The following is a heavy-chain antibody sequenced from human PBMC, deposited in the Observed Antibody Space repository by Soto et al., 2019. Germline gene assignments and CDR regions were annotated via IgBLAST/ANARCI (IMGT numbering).Heavy chain of an antibody. CDR1: GGSISSGDYY. V-gene: IGHV4-30-4*01. CDR2: IYYSGST. Sequence: SETLSLTCTVSGGSISSGDYYWSWIRQPPGKGLEWIGYIYYSGSTYYNPSLKSRVTISVDTSKNQFSLRLSSVTAADTAVYYCARGITMVRGIIINGHWFDPWGQGTLVTVS. J-gene: IGHJ5*02. D-gene: IGHD3-10*01. CDR3: ARGITMVRGIIINGHWFDP.